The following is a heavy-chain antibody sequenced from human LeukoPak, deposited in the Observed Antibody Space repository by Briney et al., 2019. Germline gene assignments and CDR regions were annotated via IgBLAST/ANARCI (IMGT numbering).Heavy chain of an antibody. Sequence: PGGSLRLSCAASGFTFSRYWMSWVRQAPGKGLEWVANINQDGSEKYYVDSVKGRFTISRDNSKNTLYLQMNSLRPEDTAVYYCAREVTAIFDIDYWGQGILVTVSS. CDR2: INQDGSEK. CDR1: GFTFSRYW. V-gene: IGHV3-7*01. D-gene: IGHD3-3*02. J-gene: IGHJ4*02. CDR3: AREVTAIFDIDY.